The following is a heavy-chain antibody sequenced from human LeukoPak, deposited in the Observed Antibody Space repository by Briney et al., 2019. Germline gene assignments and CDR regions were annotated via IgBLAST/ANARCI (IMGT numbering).Heavy chain of an antibody. CDR1: GFTFSSYA. CDR3: AKDTRTMVAEFDY. V-gene: IGHV3-23*01. D-gene: IGHD2-15*01. J-gene: IGHJ4*02. CDR2: ISGSGGST. Sequence: AGGSLRLSCAASGFTFSSYAMSWVRHPPGKGLEWVSAISGSGGSTYYANSVKGRFTISRDNSKNTLYPQMNSLRPEDPAVYSCAKDTRTMVAEFDYWGQGTLVTVSS.